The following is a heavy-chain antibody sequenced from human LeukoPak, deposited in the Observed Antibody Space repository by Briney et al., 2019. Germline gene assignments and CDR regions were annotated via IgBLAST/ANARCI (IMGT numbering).Heavy chain of an antibody. Sequence: PGGSLRLSCAASGFTFSSYAMSWVRQAPGKGLEWVSTISGTGGSTYYADSVKGRFTISRDNSKNTLYLQMNSLRAEDTAVYYCAKLKYQLLSHWFDPWGQGTLVTVSS. CDR1: GFTFSSYA. CDR3: AKLKYQLLSHWFDP. J-gene: IGHJ5*02. V-gene: IGHV3-23*01. D-gene: IGHD2-2*01. CDR2: ISGTGGST.